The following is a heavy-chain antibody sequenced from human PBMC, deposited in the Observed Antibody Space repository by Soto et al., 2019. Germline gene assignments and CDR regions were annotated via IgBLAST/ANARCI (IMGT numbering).Heavy chain of an antibody. Sequence: QVQLVESGGGVVQPGRSLRLSCAASGFTFSSYAMHWVRQAPGKGLEWVAVISYDGSNKYYADSVKGRFTISRDNSKNTLYLQMNSLRAEDTAVYYCARNGLLWFGEGSEGRRFLDYWGQGTLVTVSS. CDR1: GFTFSSYA. CDR2: ISYDGSNK. CDR3: ARNGLLWFGEGSEGRRFLDY. V-gene: IGHV3-30-3*01. J-gene: IGHJ4*02. D-gene: IGHD3-10*01.